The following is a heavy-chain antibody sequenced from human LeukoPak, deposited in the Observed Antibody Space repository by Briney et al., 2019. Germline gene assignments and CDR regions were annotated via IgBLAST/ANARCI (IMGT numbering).Heavy chain of an antibody. CDR2: ISYDGSNK. CDR3: AKDAYGSGSYYLNWFDP. CDR1: GFTFSSYG. D-gene: IGHD3-10*01. Sequence: GGSLRLSCAASGFTFSSYGMHWVRQAPGKGLEWVAVISYDGSNKYYADSVKGRFTISRDNSKNTLYLQMNSLRAEDPGVYYCAKDAYGSGSYYLNWFDPWGQGTLVTVSS. V-gene: IGHV3-30*18. J-gene: IGHJ5*02.